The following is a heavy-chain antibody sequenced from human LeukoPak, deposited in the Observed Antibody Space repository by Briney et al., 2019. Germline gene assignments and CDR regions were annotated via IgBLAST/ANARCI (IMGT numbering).Heavy chain of an antibody. Sequence: GGSLRLSCAASGFSVSNTYMSWVRQAPGKGLEWVSVVYSGGGKDYADSVKGRFKISRDNSKNTLYLQMNNLRVDDTAVYYCARHRRNIYDNWFDPWGQGTLVTVSS. CDR2: VYSGGGK. D-gene: IGHD1/OR15-1a*01. CDR3: ARHRRNIYDNWFDP. CDR1: GFSVSNTY. V-gene: IGHV3-66*04. J-gene: IGHJ5*02.